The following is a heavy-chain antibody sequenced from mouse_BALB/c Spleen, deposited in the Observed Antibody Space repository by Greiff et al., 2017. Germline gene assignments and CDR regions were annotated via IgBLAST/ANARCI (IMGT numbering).Heavy chain of an antibody. V-gene: IGHV6-6*02. CDR1: GFTFSSYW. Sequence: EVKVEESGGGLVQPGGSMKLSCVASGFTFSSYWMSWVRQSPEKGLEWVAEIRLKSDNYATHYAESVKGKFTISRDDSKSRLYLQMNSLRAEDTGIYYCTGGFAYWGQGTLVTVSA. J-gene: IGHJ3*01. CDR2: IRLKSDNYAT. CDR3: TGGFAY.